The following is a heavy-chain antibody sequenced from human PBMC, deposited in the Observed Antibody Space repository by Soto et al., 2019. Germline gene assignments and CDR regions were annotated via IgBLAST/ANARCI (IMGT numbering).Heavy chain of an antibody. J-gene: IGHJ3*02. D-gene: IGHD5-18*01. CDR1: GYTFTSYA. V-gene: IGHV1-3*01. CDR3: ARTQLWLGGAFDI. Sequence: QVQLVQSGAEVKKPGASVKVSCKASGYTFTSYAIHWVRQAPGQRLEWMGWINAGNGNTKYSQNLQGRVTITRDTSASTAYMEVSSLRSEDTAVYYCARTQLWLGGAFDIWGQGTMVTVSS. CDR2: INAGNGNT.